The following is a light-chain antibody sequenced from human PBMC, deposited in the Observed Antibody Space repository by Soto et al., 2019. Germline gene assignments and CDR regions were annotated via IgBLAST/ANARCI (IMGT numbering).Light chain of an antibody. CDR1: QTVSSN. Sequence: EVVMTQSPATLSVSPGERATLSCRASQTVSSNLAWYQQKPGQAPRLFIYGASTRATGIPDRFSGSGSGTKFTLTISSLQSEDFAIYYCHQYNNWPRTVGQGTKVDIK. CDR3: HQYNNWPRT. CDR2: GAS. V-gene: IGKV3D-15*01. J-gene: IGKJ1*01.